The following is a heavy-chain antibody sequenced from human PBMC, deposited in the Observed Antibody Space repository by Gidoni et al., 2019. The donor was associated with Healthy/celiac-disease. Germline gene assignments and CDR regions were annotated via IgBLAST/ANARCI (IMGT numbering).Heavy chain of an antibody. CDR1: GGSISSGDYY. CDR2: IYYSGST. Sequence: QVQLHESGPGLVQPSPTLSLTCPVSGGSISSGDYYWSWIRQPPGKGLEWIGYIYYSGSTYYNPSLKSRVTISVDTSKNQFSLKLSSVTAADTAVYYCARGIYYGSGTYWFDPWGQGTLVTVSS. CDR3: ARGIYYGSGTYWFDP. J-gene: IGHJ5*02. D-gene: IGHD3-10*01. V-gene: IGHV4-30-4*01.